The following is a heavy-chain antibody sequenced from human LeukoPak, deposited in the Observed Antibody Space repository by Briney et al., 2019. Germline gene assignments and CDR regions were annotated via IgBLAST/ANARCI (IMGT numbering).Heavy chain of an antibody. Sequence: GGSLRLSCAASGFTFSSYAMSWVRQAPGKGLEWVSVISGSGGSTYYAGSVKGRFTISRDNSKNTLYLQMNSLRAEDTAVFYCARGSGSYDYWGQGTLVTVSS. CDR2: ISGSGGST. J-gene: IGHJ4*02. D-gene: IGHD1-26*01. V-gene: IGHV3-23*01. CDR3: ARGSGSYDY. CDR1: GFTFSSYA.